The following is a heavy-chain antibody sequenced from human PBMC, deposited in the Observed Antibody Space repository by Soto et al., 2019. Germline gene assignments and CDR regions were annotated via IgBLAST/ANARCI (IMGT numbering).Heavy chain of an antibody. V-gene: IGHV3-21*01. Sequence: GGSLRLSCTVSGFAFNNYGINWVRQAPGKGLEWVSSISKSDYTYYSDSVKGRLTISRDNAKNSVSLQMNTLRVEDTAVYYCAREDSIIIPAVSDFWGQGTLVTVSS. J-gene: IGHJ4*02. CDR1: GFAFNNYG. CDR3: AREDSIIIPAVSDF. CDR2: ISKSDYT. D-gene: IGHD2-2*01.